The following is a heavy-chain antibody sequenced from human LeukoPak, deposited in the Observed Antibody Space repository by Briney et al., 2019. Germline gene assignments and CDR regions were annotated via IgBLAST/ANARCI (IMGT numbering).Heavy chain of an antibody. V-gene: IGHV3-23*01. J-gene: IGHJ5*02. D-gene: IGHD6-19*01. CDR2: ISGSGGST. Sequence: PGGSLRLSCAASGFTFSSYAMSWVRQAPGKGLEWVSAISGSGGSTYYADSVKGRFTISRDNSKNTLYLQMNSLRAEDTAVYYCAKGLESSGWFNWFDPWGRGTLVTVSS. CDR1: GFTFSSYA. CDR3: AKGLESSGWFNWFDP.